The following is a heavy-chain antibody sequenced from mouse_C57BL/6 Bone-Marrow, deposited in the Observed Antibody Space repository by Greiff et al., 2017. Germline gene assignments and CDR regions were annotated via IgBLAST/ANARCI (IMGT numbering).Heavy chain of an antibody. V-gene: IGHV1-59*01. CDR1: GYTFTSYW. Sequence: QVQLQQPGAELVRPGTSVKLSCKASGYTFTSYWMHWVKQRPGQGLEWIGGIDPSDSYTNYNQKFKGKATLTVDTSSSTAYMQLSSLTSEDSAVYYCARGNYYGSRRGFAYWGQGTLVTVSA. J-gene: IGHJ3*01. CDR3: ARGNYYGSRRGFAY. CDR2: IDPSDSYT. D-gene: IGHD1-1*01.